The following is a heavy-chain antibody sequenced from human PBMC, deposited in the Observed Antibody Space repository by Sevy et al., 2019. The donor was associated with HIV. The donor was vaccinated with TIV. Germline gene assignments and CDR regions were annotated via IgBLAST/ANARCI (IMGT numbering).Heavy chain of an antibody. V-gene: IGHV3-30*18. D-gene: IGHD3-22*01. CDR2: ISYDGSNK. CDR3: AKDLDYFDSSAGPSSLIYNYYYGLDD. J-gene: IGHJ6*02. CDR1: GFTFSSFG. Sequence: GGSLRLSCAASGFTFSSFGMHWVRQAPGKGLEWVSFISYDGSNKKYADSVKGRLTVSRDKSKNTLYLQMNSLRAEDTAVYYCAKDLDYFDSSAGPSSLIYNYYYGLDDWGPGTTVTVSS.